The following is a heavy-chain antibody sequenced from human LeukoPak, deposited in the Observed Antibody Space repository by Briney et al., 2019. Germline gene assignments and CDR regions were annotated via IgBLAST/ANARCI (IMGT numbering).Heavy chain of an antibody. V-gene: IGHV3-73*01. CDR3: TRLAYGGNADFDY. CDR1: GFTFSGSA. Sequence: GGSLRLSCAASGFTFSGSAMHWVRQASGKGLEWVSRIRSKANSYATAYAASVKGRFTISRDDSKNTAYLQMNSLKTEDTAVYYCTRLAYGGNADFDYWGQGTLVTVSS. D-gene: IGHD4-23*01. CDR2: IRSKANSYAT. J-gene: IGHJ4*02.